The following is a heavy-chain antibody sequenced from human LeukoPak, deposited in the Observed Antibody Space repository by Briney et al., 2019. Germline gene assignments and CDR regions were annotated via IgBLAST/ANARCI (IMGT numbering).Heavy chain of an antibody. V-gene: IGHV4-39*01. Sequence: SETLSLTCSVSGGAISSGSYYWGWIRQPPGKGLEWIGSIYYNGNTHYNPSLKSRVPISVDTSKNQFSLKLSSVTAADTAVYYCARGAIPGRMAAAGKSWFDPWGQGTLVTVSS. D-gene: IGHD6-13*01. J-gene: IGHJ5*02. CDR1: GGAISSGSYY. CDR3: ARGAIPGRMAAAGKSWFDP. CDR2: IYYNGNT.